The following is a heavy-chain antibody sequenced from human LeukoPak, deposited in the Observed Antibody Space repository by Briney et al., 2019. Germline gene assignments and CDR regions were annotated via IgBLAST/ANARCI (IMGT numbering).Heavy chain of an antibody. V-gene: IGHV4-4*09. CDR1: GGSITSCF. Sequence: PSETLSLTCTVSGGSITSCFWSWIRQPPGKRLEWMGYIYTDGSTNSNPSLKSRVTISLDTSKSQFSLNLTSVTAADTAVYYCARHFRGFEESAYDCWGQGTLVTVSS. CDR2: IYTDGST. J-gene: IGHJ4*02. D-gene: IGHD3-10*01. CDR3: ARHFRGFEESAYDC.